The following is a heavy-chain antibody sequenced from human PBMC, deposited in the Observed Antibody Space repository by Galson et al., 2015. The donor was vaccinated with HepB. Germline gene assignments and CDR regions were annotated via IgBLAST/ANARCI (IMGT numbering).Heavy chain of an antibody. D-gene: IGHD5-18*01. J-gene: IGHJ4*02. V-gene: IGHV3-73*01. CDR1: GFTFSGSA. Sequence: SLRLSCAASGFTFSGSAMHWVRQASGKGLEWVGRIRSKANSYATAYAASVKGRFTISRDDSKNTAYLQMNSLKTEDTAVYYCTPWRGYSYGLVYWGQGTLVTVSS. CDR3: TPWRGYSYGLVY. CDR2: IRSKANSYAT.